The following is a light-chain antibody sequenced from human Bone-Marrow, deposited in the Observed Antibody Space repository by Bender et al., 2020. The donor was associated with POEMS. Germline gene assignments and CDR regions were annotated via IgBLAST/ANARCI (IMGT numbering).Light chain of an antibody. Sequence: QSALAQPASVSGSPGQSITISCAGPSSDVGTYYYVSWYQQYPGKVPKLLIYDVTNRPSGVSPRFSASKSGATASLTISGLQPEDEADYYCSSYDTTTTLFVFGSGTKVAVL. CDR2: DVT. J-gene: IGLJ1*01. V-gene: IGLV2-14*03. CDR3: SSYDTTTTLFV. CDR1: SSDVGTYYY.